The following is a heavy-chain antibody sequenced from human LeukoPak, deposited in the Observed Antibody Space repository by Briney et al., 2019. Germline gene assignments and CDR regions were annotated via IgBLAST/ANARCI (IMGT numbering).Heavy chain of an antibody. D-gene: IGHD6-13*01. CDR1: GGSISSYY. Sequence: PSETLSLTCTVPGGSISSYYWSWIRQPPGKGLEWIGYIYYSGSTNYNPSLKSRVTISVDTSKNQFSLKLSSVTAADTAVYYCASRLNSSSWYTYDAFDIWGQGTMVTVSS. CDR2: IYYSGST. V-gene: IGHV4-59*01. J-gene: IGHJ3*02. CDR3: ASRLNSSSWYTYDAFDI.